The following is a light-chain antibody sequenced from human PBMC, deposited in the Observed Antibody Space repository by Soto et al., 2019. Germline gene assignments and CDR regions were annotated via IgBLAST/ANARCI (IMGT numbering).Light chain of an antibody. Sequence: EIVLTQSPGTLSLSPGERATLSCRASQSVSSSYLAWYQQKPGQAPRLLIYGASSRATGIPDRFSGSGSGTDFTLTISSLEHEDFAVYYCQEYGSSPMYTCGQGTKRDIK. J-gene: IGKJ2*01. CDR3: QEYGSSPMYT. V-gene: IGKV3-20*01. CDR1: QSVSSSY. CDR2: GAS.